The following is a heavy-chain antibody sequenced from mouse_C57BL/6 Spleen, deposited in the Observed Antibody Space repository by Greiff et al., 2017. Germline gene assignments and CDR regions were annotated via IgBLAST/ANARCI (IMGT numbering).Heavy chain of an antibody. CDR1: GFTFTDYY. D-gene: IGHD1-1*01. J-gene: IGHJ2*01. CDR3: ARAHHYDGSTYPIDY. CDR2: IRNKANGYTT. V-gene: IGHV7-3*01. Sequence: EVKLVESGGGLVQPGGSLSLPCAASGFTFTDYYISWVRQPPGKALEWLGFIRNKANGYTTEYSASVKGRFTISRDNSQGILYLQMNALRAEDSATYYCARAHHYDGSTYPIDYCCQGTTLTVSS.